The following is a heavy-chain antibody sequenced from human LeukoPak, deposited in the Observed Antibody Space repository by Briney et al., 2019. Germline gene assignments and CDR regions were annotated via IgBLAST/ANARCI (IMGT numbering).Heavy chain of an antibody. D-gene: IGHD2-2*01. V-gene: IGHV4-59*01. Sequence: SETLSLTCTVSGGSISSYYWSWIRQPPGKGLEWIGYIYYSGSTNYNPSLKSRVTISVDTSKNQFSLKLSSVTAADTAVYYCARELLGYCSSTSCPPEYDAFDIWGQGTMVTVSS. J-gene: IGHJ3*02. CDR2: IYYSGST. CDR3: ARELLGYCSSTSCPPEYDAFDI. CDR1: GGSISSYY.